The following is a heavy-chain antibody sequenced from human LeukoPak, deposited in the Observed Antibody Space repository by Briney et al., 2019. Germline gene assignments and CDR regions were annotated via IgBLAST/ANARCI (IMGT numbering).Heavy chain of an antibody. D-gene: IGHD3-10*01. Sequence: SVKVSCKASGGTFDNYAISWVRQAPGQGLEWMGGLTQFFRRTNYTQKFQGRLTITTDESSSTAYMELSDLRSDDTAVYYCATSESGRSWDWFAPWGQGTLVTVSS. CDR3: ATSESGRSWDWFAP. CDR1: GGTFDNYA. CDR2: LTQFFRRT. V-gene: IGHV1-69*05. J-gene: IGHJ5*02.